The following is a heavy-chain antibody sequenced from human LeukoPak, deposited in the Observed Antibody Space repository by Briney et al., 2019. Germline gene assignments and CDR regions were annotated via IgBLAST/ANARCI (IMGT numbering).Heavy chain of an antibody. D-gene: IGHD2-21*02. Sequence: SSETLSLTCTVSGGSISSYYWSWIRQPAGKGLEWIGRIYTSGSTNYNPSLKSRVTMSVDTSKNQFSLKLSSVTAADTAVYYYARGAYCGGDCYSRLDYYYYGMDVWGQGTTVAVSS. V-gene: IGHV4-4*07. CDR1: GGSISSYY. CDR3: ARGAYCGGDCYSRLDYYYYGMDV. CDR2: IYTSGST. J-gene: IGHJ6*02.